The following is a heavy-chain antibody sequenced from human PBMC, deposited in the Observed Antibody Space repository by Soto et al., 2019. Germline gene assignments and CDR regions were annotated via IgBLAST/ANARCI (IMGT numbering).Heavy chain of an antibody. CDR3: ATQVAVAKYYGMDV. V-gene: IGHV1-24*01. D-gene: IGHD6-19*01. CDR1: GYTLTELS. J-gene: IGHJ6*02. Sequence: ASVKVSCKVSGYTLTELSMHWVRQTPGKGLEWMGGFDPEDGETIYAQKFQGRVTMTEDTSTDTAYMELSSLRSEDTAVYYCATQVAVAKYYGMDVWGQGTTVTV. CDR2: FDPEDGET.